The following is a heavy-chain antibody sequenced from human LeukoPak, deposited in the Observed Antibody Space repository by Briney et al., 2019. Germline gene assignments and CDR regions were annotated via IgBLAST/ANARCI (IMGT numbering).Heavy chain of an antibody. Sequence: SQTLSLTCTVSGGSISSGSYYWSWIRQPAGKGLGWIGRIYTSGSTNYNPSLKSRVTISVDTSKNQFSLKLSSVTAADTAVYYCARDGGWGYSYGSYYYYMDVWGKGTTVTVSS. V-gene: IGHV4-61*02. CDR2: IYTSGST. CDR3: ARDGGWGYSYGSYYYYMDV. J-gene: IGHJ6*03. D-gene: IGHD5-18*01. CDR1: GGSISSGSYY.